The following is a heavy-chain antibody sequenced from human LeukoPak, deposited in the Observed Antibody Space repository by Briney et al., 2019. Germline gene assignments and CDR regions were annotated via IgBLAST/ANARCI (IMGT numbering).Heavy chain of an antibody. CDR3: ARDPSSGDPKYYFDY. J-gene: IGHJ4*02. Sequence: PGGSLRLSCAASGFTFSSYAMHWVRQAPGKGLEGVAVISYDVSNKYYADSVKGRFTISRDNSKNTLYLQMNSLRAEDTAVYYCARDPSSGDPKYYFDYWGQGTLVTVSS. D-gene: IGHD6-19*01. V-gene: IGHV3-30-3*01. CDR1: GFTFSSYA. CDR2: ISYDVSNK.